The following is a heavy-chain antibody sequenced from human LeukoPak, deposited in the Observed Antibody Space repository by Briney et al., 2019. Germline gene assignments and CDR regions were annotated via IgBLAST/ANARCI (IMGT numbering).Heavy chain of an antibody. D-gene: IGHD3-10*01. V-gene: IGHV4-34*01. CDR2: INSSGSI. J-gene: IGHJ4*02. CDR1: GGSFSGYY. CDR3: ARDARFGELVDY. Sequence: SETLSLTCAVYGGSFSGYYWSWIRQPPGKGPEWIGVINSSGSINYNPSLKSRVTISVDMSKNQFSLKLTSVTAADTAMYYCARDARFGELVDYWGRGTLVTVSS.